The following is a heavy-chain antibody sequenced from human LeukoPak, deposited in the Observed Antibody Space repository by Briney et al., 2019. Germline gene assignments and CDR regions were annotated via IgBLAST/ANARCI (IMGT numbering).Heavy chain of an antibody. Sequence: GGSLRLSCAASGFTFSSYSMNWVRQAPGKGLEWASSISSSSSYIYYADSVKGRFTISRDNAKNSLYLQMNSLRAEDTAVYYCARDGSRAAAGFDAFDIWGQGTMVTVSS. D-gene: IGHD6-13*01. J-gene: IGHJ3*02. CDR3: ARDGSRAAAGFDAFDI. CDR2: ISSSSSYI. V-gene: IGHV3-21*01. CDR1: GFTFSSYS.